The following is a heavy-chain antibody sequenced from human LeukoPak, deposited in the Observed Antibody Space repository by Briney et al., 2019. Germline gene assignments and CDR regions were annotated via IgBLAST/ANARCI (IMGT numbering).Heavy chain of an antibody. CDR3: ARILDSAWGELGY. V-gene: IGHV3-7*01. CDR2: IKQDGNEK. CDR1: GFTFNNFW. J-gene: IGHJ4*02. D-gene: IGHD6-19*01. Sequence: GGPLRLSCAASGFTFNNFWMSWVRQAPGKGLEWVANIKQDGNEKYYVDSVKGRFTISRDNSKNTLYLQMNSLRAEDTAVYYCARILDSAWGELGYWGQGTLVTVSS.